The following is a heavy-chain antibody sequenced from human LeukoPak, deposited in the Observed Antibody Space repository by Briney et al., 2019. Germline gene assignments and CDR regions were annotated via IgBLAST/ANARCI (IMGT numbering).Heavy chain of an antibody. D-gene: IGHD6-19*01. CDR2: ISSNTGGT. V-gene: IGHV3-23*01. J-gene: IGHJ4*02. Sequence: GGSLRLSCAASGFTFSSYAMSWVRQAPGKGLEWVSVISSNTGGTYYADSVKGRFTISRDNSRNTLYLQMNSLRAEDTAIYYCAKASSGTSSASCNWGQGTLVTVSS. CDR1: GFTFSSYA. CDR3: AKASSGTSSASCN.